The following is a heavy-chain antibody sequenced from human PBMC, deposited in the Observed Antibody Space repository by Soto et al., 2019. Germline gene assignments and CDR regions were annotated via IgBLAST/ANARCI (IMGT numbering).Heavy chain of an antibody. V-gene: IGHV1-58*01. D-gene: IGHD2-2*01. CDR3: AALSGSGYCSSTSCYFYYYGMDV. CDR1: GFAFTSSA. J-gene: IGHJ6*02. CDR2: IVVGSGNT. Sequence: SVKVSCKASGFAFTSSAVQWVRQARGQRLEWIGWIVVGSGNTNYAQKFQERVTITRDMSTSTAYMELSSLRSEDTAVYYCAALSGSGYCSSTSCYFYYYGMDVWGQGTTVTVSS.